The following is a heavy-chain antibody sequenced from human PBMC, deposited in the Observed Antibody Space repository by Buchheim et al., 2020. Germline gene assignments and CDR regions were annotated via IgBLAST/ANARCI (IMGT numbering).Heavy chain of an antibody. CDR1: GFTFSNYS. Sequence: EVQLVESGGGLVKPGGSLRLSCAASGFTFSNYSMNWVRQAPGKGLEWVSSISSSSSYIYYADSVKGRFTISRDNAKNSLYLQMNSLRAEDTAVYYCARDRVRSSGYYYWRGTGYYYGMDVWGQGTT. V-gene: IGHV3-21*01. J-gene: IGHJ6*02. D-gene: IGHD3-22*01. CDR3: ARDRVRSSGYYYWRGTGYYYGMDV. CDR2: ISSSSSYI.